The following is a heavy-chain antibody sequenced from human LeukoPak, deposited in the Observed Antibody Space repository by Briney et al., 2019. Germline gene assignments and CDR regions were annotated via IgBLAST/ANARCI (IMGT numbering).Heavy chain of an antibody. CDR1: GFTFSDYY. D-gene: IGHD2-15*01. CDR3: ARAELVVSTPFDY. J-gene: IGHJ4*02. V-gene: IGHV3-11*01. Sequence: GGSLRLSCAASGFTFSDYYMSWIRQAPGKGLEWVSYISSSGSTIYYADSVKGRFTISRDNAKNSLYLQMNSLRAKDTAVYYCARAELVVSTPFDYWGQGTLVTVSS. CDR2: ISSSGSTI.